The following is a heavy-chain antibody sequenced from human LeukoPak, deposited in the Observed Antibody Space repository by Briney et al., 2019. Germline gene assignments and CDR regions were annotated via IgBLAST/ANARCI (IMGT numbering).Heavy chain of an antibody. CDR2: IIPIFGTA. CDR1: GGTFSSYA. V-gene: IGHV1-69*13. J-gene: IGHJ3*02. CDR3: ARDSDVYDSSGYYAFDI. Sequence: GASVKVSCKAPGGTFSSYAISWVRQAPGQGLEWMGGIIPIFGTANYAQKFQGRVTITADESTSTAYMELSSLRSEDTAVYYCARDSDVYDSSGYYAFDIWGQGTMVTVSS. D-gene: IGHD3-22*01.